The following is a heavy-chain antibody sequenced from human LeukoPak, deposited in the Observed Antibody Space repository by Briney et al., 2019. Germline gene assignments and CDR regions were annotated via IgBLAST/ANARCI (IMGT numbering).Heavy chain of an antibody. CDR1: GFTFSSYA. J-gene: IGHJ4*02. Sequence: PGGSLRLSCAASGFTFSSYAMSWVRQAPGKGLEWVSAISGSGGSTYYADSVKGRFTISRDNSKNTLYLQMNSLRAEDTTVYYCAKDRVVVVPAASDYWGQGTLVTVSS. V-gene: IGHV3-23*01. D-gene: IGHD2-2*01. CDR3: AKDRVVVVPAASDY. CDR2: ISGSGGST.